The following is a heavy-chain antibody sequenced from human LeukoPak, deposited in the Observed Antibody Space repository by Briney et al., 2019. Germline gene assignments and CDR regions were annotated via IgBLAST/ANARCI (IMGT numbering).Heavy chain of an antibody. D-gene: IGHD3-16*01. CDR3: AKDEVWRIRGGPDY. Sequence: QPGGSLRLSCAASGFTFSSYAMHWVRQAPGKGLEWVAVISYDGSNKYYADSVRGRFTISRDNSKTALYLQMNSLRADDTAVYYCAKDEVWRIRGGPDYWGQGTLVTVSS. V-gene: IGHV3-30*04. CDR1: GFTFSSYA. CDR2: ISYDGSNK. J-gene: IGHJ4*02.